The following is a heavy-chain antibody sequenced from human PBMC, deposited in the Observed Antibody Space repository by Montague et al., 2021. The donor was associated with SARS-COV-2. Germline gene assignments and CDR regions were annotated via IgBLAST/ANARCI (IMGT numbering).Heavy chain of an antibody. Sequence: PALVKPTQTLTLTCTFSGFSLSTSGMCVSWIRQPPGKALEWLALIDWDDDKYYSTSLKTRLTISKDTSKNQVVLTMTNMDPVDTATYYCARMVTIFSLGGYYYYYGMDVGGQGTMVTVSS. V-gene: IGHV2-70*01. CDR3: ARMVTIFSLGGYYYYYGMDV. CDR1: GFSLSTSGMC. J-gene: IGHJ6*02. CDR2: IDWDDDK. D-gene: IGHD3-9*01.